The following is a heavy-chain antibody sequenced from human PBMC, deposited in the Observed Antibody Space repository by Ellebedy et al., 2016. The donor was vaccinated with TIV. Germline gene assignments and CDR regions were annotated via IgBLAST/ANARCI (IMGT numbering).Heavy chain of an antibody. J-gene: IGHJ3*02. CDR2: IYHSGST. V-gene: IGHV4-4*02. Sequence: MPSETLSLTCAVSGGSIISTNWWGWVRQPPGKGLEWIGEIYHSGSTNYNPSLKSRVTISVDKSKNQFSLKLSSVTAADTAVYYCAKRQAYGDYEYAFDIWGQGTMVTVSS. CDR1: GGSIISTNW. CDR3: AKRQAYGDYEYAFDI. D-gene: IGHD4-17*01.